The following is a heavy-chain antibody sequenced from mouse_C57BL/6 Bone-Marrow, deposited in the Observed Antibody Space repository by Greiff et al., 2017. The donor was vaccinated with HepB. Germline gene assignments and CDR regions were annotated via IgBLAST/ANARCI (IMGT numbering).Heavy chain of an antibody. J-gene: IGHJ1*03. D-gene: IGHD2-1*01. CDR3: ARYGNSWYFDV. CDR1: GYTFTSYW. CDR2: INPSSGYT. Sequence: QVHVKQSGAELAKPGASVKLSCKASGYTFTSYWMHWVKQRPGQGLEWIGYINPSSGYTKYNQKFKDKATLTADKSSSTAYMQLSSLTYEDSAVYYCARYGNSWYFDVWGTGTTVTVSS. V-gene: IGHV1-7*01.